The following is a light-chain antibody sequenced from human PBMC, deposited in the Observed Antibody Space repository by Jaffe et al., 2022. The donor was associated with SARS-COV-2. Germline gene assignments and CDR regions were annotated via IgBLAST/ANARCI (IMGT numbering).Light chain of an antibody. CDR2: WAS. V-gene: IGKV4-1*01. J-gene: IGKJ1*01. CDR1: RTVLSSANSKNH. Sequence: DIILTQSPDSLAVSLGERATIKCKCNRTVLSSANSKNHLSWYQQKPGQPPKLLLYWASIRDFGVPDRFSGSGSGTDFTLSISSLQVEDVAVYYCHQYYSTPTFGQGTTVEI. CDR3: HQYYSTPT.